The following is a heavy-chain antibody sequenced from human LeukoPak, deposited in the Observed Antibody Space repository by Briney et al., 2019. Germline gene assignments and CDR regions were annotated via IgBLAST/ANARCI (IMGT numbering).Heavy chain of an antibody. J-gene: IGHJ4*02. CDR2: VYYTGST. CDR3: ARETDSNFFDS. Sequence: SETLSLTCTVSGGSISTYYWSWIRQPPGKGLEWIGYVYYTGSTNYNPSLKSRVTLSVDTSKNQFSLKLRSVTAADTAEYYCARETDSNFFDSWGQGTLVTVSS. V-gene: IGHV4-59*12. CDR1: GGSISTYY. D-gene: IGHD3-3*02.